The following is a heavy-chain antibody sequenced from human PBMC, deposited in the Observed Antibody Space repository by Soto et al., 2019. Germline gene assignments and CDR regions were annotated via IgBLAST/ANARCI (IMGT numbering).Heavy chain of an antibody. J-gene: IGHJ6*03. Sequence: PSETLSLTCAVYGGSFSGCYWSWIRQPPGKGLEWIGEINHSGSTNYNPSLKSRVTISVDTSKNQFSLKLSSVTAADTAVYYCARGLHGYYYMDVWGKGTTVTVSS. CDR2: INHSGST. CDR3: ARGLHGYYYMDV. CDR1: GGSFSGCY. V-gene: IGHV4-34*01.